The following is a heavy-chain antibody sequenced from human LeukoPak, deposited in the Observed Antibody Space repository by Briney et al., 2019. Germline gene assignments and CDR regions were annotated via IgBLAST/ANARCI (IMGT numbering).Heavy chain of an antibody. CDR2: IRKKADGGTP. Sequence: PGGSLRLSCTGSRFTFRVYTMTWISQAPGKGLEWVSFIRKKADGGTPEYAASVKGRFTISRDDSKSIAYLQMNSLKTDDTAVYYCTTDPPTRYWGQGTLVSVSS. D-gene: IGHD1-26*01. CDR3: TTDPPTRY. V-gene: IGHV3-49*03. J-gene: IGHJ4*02. CDR1: RFTFRVYT.